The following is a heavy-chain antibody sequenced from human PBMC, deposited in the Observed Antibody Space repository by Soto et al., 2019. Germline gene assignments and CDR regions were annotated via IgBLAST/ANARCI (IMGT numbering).Heavy chain of an antibody. CDR3: ARDGGSGGHGWFDP. CDR2: TLSDGSNN. D-gene: IGHD6-19*01. Sequence: GGSLRLSCGASGFTFSSYAIHWVRQAPGKGLEWVAVTLSDGSNNFYADSVKGRFTISRDNSKNTVYLQMNSLRPEDAAVYFCARDGGSGGHGWFDPWGQGTLVTVSS. CDR1: GFTFSSYA. V-gene: IGHV3-30-3*01. J-gene: IGHJ5*02.